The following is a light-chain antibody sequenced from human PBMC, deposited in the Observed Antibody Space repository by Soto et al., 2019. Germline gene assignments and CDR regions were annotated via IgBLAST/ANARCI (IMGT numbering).Light chain of an antibody. CDR1: QSVSSSY. J-gene: IGKJ1*01. CDR2: GAS. V-gene: IGKV3-20*01. Sequence: EIVLTQSPGTLSLSPGERATLSCRASQSVSSSYLAWYQQKPGQAPRPLIYGASSRAIGIPDRFSGSGSGTDFTLTISRLETEDFAVYCWQQYGSSPWAFGQGTKV. CDR3: QQYGSSPWA.